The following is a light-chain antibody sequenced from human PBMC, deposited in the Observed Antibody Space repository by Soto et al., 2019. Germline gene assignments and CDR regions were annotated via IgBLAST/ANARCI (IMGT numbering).Light chain of an antibody. CDR3: AAWDDSLSAYWV. Sequence: QSVLTQPPSASGTPGQRATISCSGSSSNIGSNYVYWYQQLPGTAPKLLIYRNNQRPSGVPDRFSGSKSGTSASLAISGLRSEDEADYYCAAWDDSLSAYWVFGGGTKLTVL. V-gene: IGLV1-47*01. CDR2: RNN. CDR1: SSNIGSNY. J-gene: IGLJ3*02.